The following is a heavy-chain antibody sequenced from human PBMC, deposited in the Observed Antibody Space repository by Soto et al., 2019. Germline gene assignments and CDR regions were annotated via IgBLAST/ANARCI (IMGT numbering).Heavy chain of an antibody. J-gene: IGHJ6*03. CDR1: GGSISSYY. Sequence: SETLSLTCTVSGGSISSYYWSWIRQPPGKGLEWIGYIYYSGSTNYNPSLKSRVTISVDTSKNQFSLKLSSVTAADTAAYYCARERYFDWLLSPAKSYYYYMDVRGKGTTVTVSS. V-gene: IGHV4-59*01. CDR2: IYYSGST. D-gene: IGHD3-9*01. CDR3: ARERYFDWLLSPAKSYYYYMDV.